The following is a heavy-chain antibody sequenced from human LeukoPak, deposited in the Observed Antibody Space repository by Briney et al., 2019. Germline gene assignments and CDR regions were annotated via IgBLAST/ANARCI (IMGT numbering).Heavy chain of an antibody. D-gene: IGHD2/OR15-2a*01. Sequence: GGSLRLSCAASGFTVSSNYMSWVRQAPGKGLEWVSVIYSGGSTYYADSVKGRFTISRDNSKNTLYLQMNSLRAEDTAVCYCARGQIKYEEGAFDIWGQGTMVTVSS. CDR1: GFTVSSNY. V-gene: IGHV3-66*01. J-gene: IGHJ3*02. CDR3: ARGQIKYEEGAFDI. CDR2: IYSGGST.